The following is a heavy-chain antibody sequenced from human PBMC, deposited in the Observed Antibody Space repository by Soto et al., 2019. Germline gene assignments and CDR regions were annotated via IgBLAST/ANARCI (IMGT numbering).Heavy chain of an antibody. CDR3: ARVLELDDWYFDX. CDR1: GYTFSNYG. J-gene: IGHJ2*01. V-gene: IGHV1-3*01. Sequence: ASVKVSCNASGYTFSNYGLHWMRQAPGQSLEWMGCINACIANTKYSQKFQGRVTITRDTSANTDYMELSSLRSEDTAVYYCARVLELDDWYFDXWGRGTIVTVS. D-gene: IGHD2-2*03. CDR2: INACIANT.